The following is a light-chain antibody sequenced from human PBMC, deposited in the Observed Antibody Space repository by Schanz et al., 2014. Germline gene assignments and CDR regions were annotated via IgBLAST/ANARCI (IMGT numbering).Light chain of an antibody. CDR1: SSDVGRYNY. J-gene: IGLJ3*02. Sequence: QSVLTQPPSVSGAPGQRVSISCAGTSSDVGRYNYVSWYQQHPGQAPKLVIYEVTKRPSGVPDRFSGSKSGNTASLTVSGLQAEDEADYYCSSYTTSSTRVFGGGTKLTVL. V-gene: IGLV2-14*01. CDR2: EVT. CDR3: SSYTTSSTRV.